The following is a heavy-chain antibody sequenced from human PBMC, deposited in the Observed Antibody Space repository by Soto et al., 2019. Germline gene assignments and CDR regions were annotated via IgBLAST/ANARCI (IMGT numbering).Heavy chain of an antibody. CDR3: AKDLGSSSGRYYYGMDV. J-gene: IGHJ6*02. D-gene: IGHD6-6*01. Sequence: QVQLVESGGGVVQPGRSLRLSCAASGFTFSSYGMHWVRQAPGKGLEWVAVISYDGSNTYYADSVKGRFTISRDNSKNTLYLQMNSLRAEDTAVYYCAKDLGSSSGRYYYGMDVWGQGTTVTVSS. V-gene: IGHV3-30*18. CDR2: ISYDGSNT. CDR1: GFTFSSYG.